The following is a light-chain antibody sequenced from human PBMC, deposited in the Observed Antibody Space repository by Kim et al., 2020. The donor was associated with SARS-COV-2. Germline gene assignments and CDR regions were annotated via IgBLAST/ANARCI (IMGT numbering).Light chain of an antibody. V-gene: IGKV3-11*01. CDR3: QQRSSWPPYT. J-gene: IGKJ2*01. CDR1: QSVTSSN. CDR2: DAS. Sequence: SPGGGATLSCRASQSVTSSNLAWYQQKPGQAPRLLIYDASKRATDIPARFTGSGSGTDFTLTISSLEPEDFAVYYCQQRSSWPPYTFGQGTKLEI.